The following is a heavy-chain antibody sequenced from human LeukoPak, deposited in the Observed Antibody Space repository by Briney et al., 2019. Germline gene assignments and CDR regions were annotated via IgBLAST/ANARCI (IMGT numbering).Heavy chain of an antibody. CDR1: GFTFSSYS. CDR3: ARVAVGAITFDY. J-gene: IGHJ4*02. Sequence: GGSLRLSCAASGFTFSSYSMNWVRQAPGKRLEWVSSISSSSSYTYYADSVKGRFTISRDNAKNSLYLQMNSLRAEDTAVYYCARVAVGAITFDYWGQGTLVTVSS. V-gene: IGHV3-21*01. D-gene: IGHD1-26*01. CDR2: ISSSSSYT.